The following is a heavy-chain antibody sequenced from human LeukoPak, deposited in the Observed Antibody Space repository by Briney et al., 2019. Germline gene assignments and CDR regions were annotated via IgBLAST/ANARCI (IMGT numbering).Heavy chain of an antibody. CDR1: GGSVSSVSSY. Sequence: PSETLSLTCTVSGGSVSSVSSYWSWVRQPAGKGLEWIGRIYTSGITDYNPSLKSRVTISLDTSKNQFSLNLTSVTAADTAVYYCASASSGWYEAFDYWGQGTLVTVSS. V-gene: IGHV4-61*02. CDR3: ASASSGWYEAFDY. CDR2: IYTSGIT. D-gene: IGHD6-19*01. J-gene: IGHJ4*02.